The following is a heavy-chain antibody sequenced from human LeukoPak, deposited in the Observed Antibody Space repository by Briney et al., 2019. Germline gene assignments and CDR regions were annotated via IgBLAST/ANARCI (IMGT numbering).Heavy chain of an antibody. V-gene: IGHV4-30-2*01. Sequence: PSQTLSLTCAVSGGSISSGGYSWSWIRQPPGKCLEWIGYIYHSGSTYYNPSLKSRVTISVDRSKNQFSLKLSSVTAADTAVYYCARRGSMDYDILTGYYAGWFDPWGQGTLVTVSS. CDR2: IYHSGST. J-gene: IGHJ5*02. CDR3: ARRGSMDYDILTGYYAGWFDP. D-gene: IGHD3-9*01. CDR1: GGSISSGGYS.